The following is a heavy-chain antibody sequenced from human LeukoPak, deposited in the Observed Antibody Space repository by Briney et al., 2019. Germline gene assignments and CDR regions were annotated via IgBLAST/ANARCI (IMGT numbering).Heavy chain of an antibody. D-gene: IGHD3-10*01. CDR1: GGSISSTSYY. CDR2: IYYSGRT. V-gene: IGHV4-39*07. CDR3: AREGSVRGVANY. Sequence: SETLSLTCTVSGGSISSTSYYCGWIRQPPGKGQEWIGSIYYSGRTYYNPSLKSRVTISVDTSKNQFSLKLSSVTAADTAVYYCAREGSVRGVANYWGQGTLVTVSS. J-gene: IGHJ4*02.